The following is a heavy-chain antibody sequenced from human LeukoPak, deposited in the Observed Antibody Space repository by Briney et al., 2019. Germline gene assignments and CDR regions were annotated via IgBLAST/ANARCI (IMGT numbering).Heavy chain of an antibody. J-gene: IGHJ4*02. CDR1: GYTFTTYA. CDR3: ARDDGSSWLLDF. D-gene: IGHD6-13*01. Sequence: ASVKVSCKAAGYTFTTYALHWVRQAPGQGLEWMGWINAGQGYTKYSQRFQGRVTITSDTSASTAYMGLSSLRSEDTAVYYCARDDGSSWLLDFWGQGTLVTVSS. CDR2: INAGQGYT. V-gene: IGHV1-3*01.